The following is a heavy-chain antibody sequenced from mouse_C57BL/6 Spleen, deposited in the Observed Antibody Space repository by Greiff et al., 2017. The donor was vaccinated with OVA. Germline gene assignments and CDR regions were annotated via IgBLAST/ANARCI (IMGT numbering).Heavy chain of an antibody. CDR2: ISSGSSTI. J-gene: IGHJ4*01. CDR1: GFTFSDYG. CDR3: ARLRRGGAMDY. D-gene: IGHD2-4*01. Sequence: DVKLQESGGGLVKPGGSLKLSCAASGFTFSDYGMHWVRQAPEKGLEWVAYISSGSSTIYYADTVKGRFTISRDNAKNTLFLQMTSLRSEDTAMYYCARLRRGGAMDYWGQGTSVTVSS. V-gene: IGHV5-17*01.